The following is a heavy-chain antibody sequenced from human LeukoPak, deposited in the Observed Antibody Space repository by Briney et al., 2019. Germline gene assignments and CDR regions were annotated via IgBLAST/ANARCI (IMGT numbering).Heavy chain of an antibody. J-gene: IGHJ3*02. CDR3: ARGVGGSRAFDI. V-gene: IGHV3-7*04. CDR1: GFTFSSYG. D-gene: IGHD2-2*01. Sequence: GGSRRLSCAASGFTFSSYGMSWVRQAPGKGLEWVGNINQDESEKYYVDSVKGRFTISRDNAKNTLYLQMTSLRAEDTAVYYCARGVGGSRAFDIWGQGTMVTVSS. CDR2: INQDESEK.